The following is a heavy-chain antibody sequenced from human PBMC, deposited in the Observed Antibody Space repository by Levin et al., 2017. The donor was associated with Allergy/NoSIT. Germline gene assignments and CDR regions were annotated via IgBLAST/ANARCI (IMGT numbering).Heavy chain of an antibody. CDR2: IHSSGRT. Sequence: SETLSLTCTVSGGSISIFYWSWIRQPPGKGLEWIGYIHSSGRTNYNPSLKSRVTTSVDTSKNQFSLKLHSVTSADTAVYFCARDTGGFAFDIWGQGSLVTVSS. CDR1: GGSISIFY. J-gene: IGHJ3*02. CDR3: ARDTGGFAFDI. D-gene: IGHD1-26*01. V-gene: IGHV4-59*01.